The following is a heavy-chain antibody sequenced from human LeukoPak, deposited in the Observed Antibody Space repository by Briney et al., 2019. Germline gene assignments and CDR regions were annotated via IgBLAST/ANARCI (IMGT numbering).Heavy chain of an antibody. V-gene: IGHV3-72*01. J-gene: IGHJ3*02. CDR2: SRSKANSDTT. CDR1: GFTVSSNY. D-gene: IGHD1-26*01. CDR3: TRGYSGTYIYAFDI. Sequence: GGSLRLSCAASGFTVSSNYMSWVRQAPGKGLEWVGRSRSKANSDTTEYAASVKGRFTISREDSKNSMFLQMNSLKTEDTAVYYCTRGYSGTYIYAFDIWGQGTMVTVSS.